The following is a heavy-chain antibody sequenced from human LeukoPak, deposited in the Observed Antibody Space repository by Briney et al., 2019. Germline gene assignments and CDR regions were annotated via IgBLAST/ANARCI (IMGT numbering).Heavy chain of an antibody. V-gene: IGHV3-33*08. CDR1: GFTFNNFG. J-gene: IGHJ4*02. CDR3: AREPFDY. CDR2: IWYDGSNK. Sequence: GGSLRLSCAASGFTFNNFGMHWVRQAPGKGLEWVAVIWYDGSNKYYADSVKGRFTISRDNAKNSLYLQMNSLRAEDTALYYCAREPFDYWGQGTLVTVSS.